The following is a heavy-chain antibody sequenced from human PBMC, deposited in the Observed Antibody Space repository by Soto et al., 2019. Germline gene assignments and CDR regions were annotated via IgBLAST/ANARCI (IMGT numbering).Heavy chain of an antibody. CDR2: IYYSGST. CDR3: ARHDSGGSYYYYYYMDV. V-gene: IGHV4-59*08. J-gene: IGHJ6*03. D-gene: IGHD2-15*01. Sequence: PSETLSLTCTVSGGSVSSYYWSWIRQSPGKGLEWIGYIYYSGSTKYNPSLKSRVTISVDTSKNQFSLKLSSATAADTAVYYCARHDSGGSYYYYYYMDVWGKGTTVTVSS. CDR1: GGSVSSYY.